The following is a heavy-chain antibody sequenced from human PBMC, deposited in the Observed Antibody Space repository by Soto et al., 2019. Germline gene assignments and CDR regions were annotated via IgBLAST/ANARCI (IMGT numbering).Heavy chain of an antibody. Sequence: EVNLVESGGGLVMPGGSLRLSCAASGFSFSSYSMNWVRQAPGKGLEWVSYISSGSRYMYYADSVKGRFTISRDNAKNLVYLQMSSLRVDDTAVYYCARDLASWELLDYWGQGSLVTVSS. CDR3: ARDLASWELLDY. V-gene: IGHV3-21*01. CDR2: ISSGSRYM. D-gene: IGHD1-26*01. J-gene: IGHJ4*02. CDR1: GFSFSSYS.